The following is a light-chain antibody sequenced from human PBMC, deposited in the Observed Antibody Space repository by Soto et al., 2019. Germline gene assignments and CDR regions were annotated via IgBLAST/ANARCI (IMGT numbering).Light chain of an antibody. CDR2: ATS. J-gene: IGKJ3*01. V-gene: IGKV1-12*01. Sequence: IQMSQSPSSVSASLGDRVTRXXRASQGVGGWLAWYQQKPGKVPKLXIYATSSLHSGVPSRFSGSGAVTDFTLSISSLQPEDFATYYCQQTHSLPLSFGPGTKVDIK. CDR3: QQTHSLPLS. CDR1: QGVGGW.